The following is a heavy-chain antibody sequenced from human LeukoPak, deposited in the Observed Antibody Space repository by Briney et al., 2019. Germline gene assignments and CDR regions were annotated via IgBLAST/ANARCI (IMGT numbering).Heavy chain of an antibody. CDR3: ATTYSTVFDY. CDR1: GYIFIGYY. CDR2: INPNIGGT. J-gene: IGHJ4*02. Sequence: ASVKVSCKASGYIFIGYYMHWVRQAPGQGLERVGRINPNIGGTNYAQKFQGRVTMTRDTSISTAYMELSSLTSDDTAVYYCATTYSTVFDYWGQGTLVTVSS. V-gene: IGHV1-2*06. D-gene: IGHD1-1*01.